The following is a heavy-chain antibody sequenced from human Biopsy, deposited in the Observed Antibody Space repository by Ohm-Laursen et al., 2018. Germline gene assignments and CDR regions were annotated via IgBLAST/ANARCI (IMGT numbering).Heavy chain of an antibody. CDR3: ARVPAYPSIDGYYGLDL. CDR1: GYTFAGYY. D-gene: IGHD3-9*01. CDR2: INPNSGNA. J-gene: IGHJ6*02. V-gene: IGHV1-2*02. Sequence: SVKVSCKASGYTFAGYYLHWVRQPPGHGLEWMGWINPNSGNANYAQSFQGRLTVTRDTSISTAYMELTSLTFDDTAIYYCARVPAYPSIDGYYGLDLWGQGTTVIVSS.